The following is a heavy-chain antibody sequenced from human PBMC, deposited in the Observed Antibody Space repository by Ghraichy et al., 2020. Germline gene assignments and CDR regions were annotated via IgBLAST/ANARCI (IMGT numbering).Heavy chain of an antibody. CDR2: IKQDESEK. CDR1: GFTFSDYW. Sequence: GGSLRLSCEASGFTFSDYWMNWVRQAPGKGLEWVANIKQDESEKYYVDSVKGRFTISRDNAKNSLYLQMNSLRDEDTAVYYCAREQPDSWSGDYFVRGLDVWGQGTTVTVSS. V-gene: IGHV3-7*01. D-gene: IGHD3-3*01. J-gene: IGHJ6*02. CDR3: AREQPDSWSGDYFVRGLDV.